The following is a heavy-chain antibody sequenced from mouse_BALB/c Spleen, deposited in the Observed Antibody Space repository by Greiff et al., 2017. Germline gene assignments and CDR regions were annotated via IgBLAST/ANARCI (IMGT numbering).Heavy chain of an antibody. CDR1: GYAFSSYW. V-gene: IGHV1-80*01. J-gene: IGHJ2*01. Sequence: QVQLQQSGAELVRPGSSVKISCKASGYAFSSYWMNWVKQRPGQGLEWIGQIYPGDGDTNYNGKFKGKATLTADKSSSTAYMQLSSLTSEDSTVYFCARSETGLYYFDYWGQGTTLTVSS. D-gene: IGHD3-3*01. CDR2: IYPGDGDT. CDR3: ARSETGLYYFDY.